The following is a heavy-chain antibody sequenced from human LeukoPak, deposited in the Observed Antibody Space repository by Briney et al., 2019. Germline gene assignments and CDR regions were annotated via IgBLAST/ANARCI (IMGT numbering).Heavy chain of an antibody. D-gene: IGHD3-10*01. J-gene: IGHJ4*02. Sequence: SETLSLTCTVSGGSISSSSYYWGWIRQPPGKGLEWIGSIYYSGSTNYNPSLKRRVTISVDTSKNQFSLKLSSVTAADTAVYYCARGHYYYGSGSYWGFDYWGQGTLVTVSS. CDR3: ARGHYYYGSGSYWGFDY. CDR1: GGSISSSSYY. CDR2: IYYSGST. V-gene: IGHV4-39*07.